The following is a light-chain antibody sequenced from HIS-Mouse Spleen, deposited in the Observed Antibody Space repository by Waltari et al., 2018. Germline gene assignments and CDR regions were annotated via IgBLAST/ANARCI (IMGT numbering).Light chain of an antibody. CDR1: QSISSW. J-gene: IGKJ3*01. CDR3: QQYNSYIFT. V-gene: IGKV1-5*03. CDR2: KAS. Sequence: DIHMTQSPSPLSASVVARFTITCRASQSISSWLSWYQQKPGKAPKLLIYKASSLESGVPSRFSGSGSGTELTLTVSSLQPDDFATYDCQQYNSYIFTFGPGTKVDIK.